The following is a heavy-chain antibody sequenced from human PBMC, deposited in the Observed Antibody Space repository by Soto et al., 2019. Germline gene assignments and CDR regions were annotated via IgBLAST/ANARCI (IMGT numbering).Heavy chain of an antibody. D-gene: IGHD5-12*01. CDR1: GGTFSCYA. Sequence: ASVKVSCKASGGTFSCYAISWVRQAPGQGLEWMGGIIPIFGTANYAQKFQGRVTMTTDTSTTTAYLELRSLRSDDTAVYYCARHHGPTTSENWFDPWGQGTLVTVSS. CDR2: IIPIFGTA. J-gene: IGHJ5*02. CDR3: ARHHGPTTSENWFDP. V-gene: IGHV1-69*05.